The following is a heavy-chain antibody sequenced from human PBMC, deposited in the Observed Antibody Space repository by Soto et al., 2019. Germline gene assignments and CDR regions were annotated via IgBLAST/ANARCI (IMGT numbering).Heavy chain of an antibody. CDR3: ARRGTTGTAYYYYGMDV. D-gene: IGHD1-1*01. V-gene: IGHV1-69*13. J-gene: IGHJ6*02. CDR1: GGTFSSYA. CDR2: IIPIFGTA. Sequence: ASVKVSCKASGGTFSSYAISWVRQAPGQGLEWMGGIIPIFGTANYAQKFQGRVTITADESTSTAYMELSSLRSEDTAVYYCARRGTTGTAYYYYGMDVWGQGTTVTVSS.